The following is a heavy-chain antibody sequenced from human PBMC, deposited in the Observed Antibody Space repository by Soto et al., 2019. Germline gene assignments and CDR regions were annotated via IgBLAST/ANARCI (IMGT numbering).Heavy chain of an antibody. CDR1: GFTFSSYG. J-gene: IGHJ3*02. CDR2: ISYDGSNK. Sequence: GGSLRLSCAASGFTFSSYGMHWVRQAPGKGLEWVAVISYDGSNKYYADSVKGRFTISRDNSKNTLYLQMNSLRAEDTAVYYCANTRLDAFDIWGQGTMVTVAS. CDR3: ANTRLDAFDI. V-gene: IGHV3-30*18.